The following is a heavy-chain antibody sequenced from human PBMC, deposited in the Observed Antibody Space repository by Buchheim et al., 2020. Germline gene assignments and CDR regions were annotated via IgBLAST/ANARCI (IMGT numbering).Heavy chain of an antibody. CDR1: GFPFSTYW. J-gene: IGHJ6*01. CDR2: IKEDGSEK. Sequence: EVQLVESGGGLVQPGGSLRLSCAASGFPFSTYWMSWVRQAPGKGLEWVANIKEDGSEKYYLDSVKGRFTISRDNAENSLYLQMSSLGAEDTAVYSCARDRWVYYDNSGRYHYYGMDVWGQGTT. CDR3: ARDRWVYYDNSGRYHYYGMDV. D-gene: IGHD3-22*01. V-gene: IGHV3-7*01.